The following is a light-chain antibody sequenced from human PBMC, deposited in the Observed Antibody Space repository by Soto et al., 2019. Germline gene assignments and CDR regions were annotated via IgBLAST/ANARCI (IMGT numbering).Light chain of an antibody. CDR3: QQYNSYSPMWT. Sequence: DIQMTQSPSTLSASVGDRVTITCRASQSISSWLAWYQQKPGKAPKLLIYDASSLESGVPSRFSGSGSGTEFTLTISSLKPDDFATYYCQQYNSYSPMWTFGQGTKLEIK. CDR2: DAS. J-gene: IGKJ2*02. CDR1: QSISSW. V-gene: IGKV1-5*01.